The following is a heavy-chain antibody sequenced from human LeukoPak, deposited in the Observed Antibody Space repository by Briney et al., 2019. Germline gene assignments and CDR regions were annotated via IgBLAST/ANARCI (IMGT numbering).Heavy chain of an antibody. J-gene: IGHJ4*02. CDR3: AGEISSSGWYHPFDY. CDR1: GDSISNYY. Sequence: SETLSLTCTVSGDSISNYYWGWIRQPPGKGLEWIGYIYYSGTTNYNPSLKSRVTISLDTSKNQFSLKLSSVTAADTALYYCAGEISSSGWYHPFDYWGQGTLVTVSS. V-gene: IGHV4-59*01. CDR2: IYYSGTT. D-gene: IGHD6-19*01.